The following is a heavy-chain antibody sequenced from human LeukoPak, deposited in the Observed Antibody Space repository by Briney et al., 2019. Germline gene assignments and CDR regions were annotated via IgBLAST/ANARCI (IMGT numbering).Heavy chain of an antibody. CDR2: IRNDGSND. D-gene: IGHD6-13*01. CDR1: GFTFSDFG. J-gene: IGHJ5*02. CDR3: VKGGSSSHNWFDP. V-gene: IGHV3-30*02. Sequence: PGGSLRLSCAASGFTFSDFGMHWVPQAPGKGLEWVAFIRNDGSNDYYPDSVKGRFTISRDNSRTTLYLQMHSLRIEDTAVYYGVKGGSSSHNWFDPWGQGILVTVSS.